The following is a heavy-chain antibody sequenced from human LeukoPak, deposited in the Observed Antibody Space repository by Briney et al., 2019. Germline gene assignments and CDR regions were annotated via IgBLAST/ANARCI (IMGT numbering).Heavy chain of an antibody. J-gene: IGHJ4*02. D-gene: IGHD5-18*01. CDR2: IYSRGST. CDR3: AREDTPMVYPFDY. Sequence: SETLSLTRTVSGDSISNNTYYWGWIRQPPGKGLEWIGSIYSRGSTYYNPSLKSRVTISVDTSKNQFSLKLRSVTAADTAVYYCAREDTPMVYPFDYWGQGTLVTVSS. CDR1: GDSISNNTYY. V-gene: IGHV4-39*07.